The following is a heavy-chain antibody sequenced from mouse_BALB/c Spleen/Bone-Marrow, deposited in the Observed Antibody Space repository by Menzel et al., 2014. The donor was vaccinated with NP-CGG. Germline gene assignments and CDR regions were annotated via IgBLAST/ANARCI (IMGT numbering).Heavy chain of an antibody. Sequence: QVQLQQSGAELARPGASVKMSCKASGYTFTSYTMHWVKQRPGQGLEWIGYINPSSGYTNYNQKFKDKATLTADKSSSTAYKQLSSLTSEDAAVYYCARFINTATEYFDYWGQGTPVTVSS. CDR3: ARFINTATEYFDY. CDR1: GYTFTSYT. J-gene: IGHJ2*01. CDR2: INPSSGYT. V-gene: IGHV1-4*01. D-gene: IGHD1-2*01.